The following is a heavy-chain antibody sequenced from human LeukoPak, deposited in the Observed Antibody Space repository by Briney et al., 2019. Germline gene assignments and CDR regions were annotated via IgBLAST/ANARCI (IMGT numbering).Heavy chain of an antibody. CDR2: ISWNAYST. J-gene: IGHJ4*02. Sequence: GGSLRLSCAASGFTFRHYTMHWVRQAPGKGLEWVSLISWNAYSTSYGASVEGRFTISRDNNKGALNLQMSSLRTEDTAFYYCARDSSESLDHWGQGTLVTVSS. CDR3: ARDSSESLDH. CDR1: GFTFRHYT. D-gene: IGHD1-26*01. V-gene: IGHV3-43*01.